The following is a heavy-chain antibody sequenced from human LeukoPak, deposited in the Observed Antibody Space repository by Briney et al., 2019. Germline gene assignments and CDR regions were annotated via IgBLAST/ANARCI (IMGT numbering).Heavy chain of an antibody. J-gene: IGHJ4*02. CDR1: GYTFTSYY. Sequence: ASVKVSCKASGYTFTSYYMHWVRQAPGQGLEWMGIIYPSGGSTSYAQKFQGRVTMTRDTSTSTVYMELSSLRSEDTAVYYCARDPQSVFGVVTPPAGSYWGQGTLVTVSS. V-gene: IGHV1-46*01. CDR3: ARDPQSVFGVVTPPAGSY. D-gene: IGHD3-3*01. CDR2: IYPSGGST.